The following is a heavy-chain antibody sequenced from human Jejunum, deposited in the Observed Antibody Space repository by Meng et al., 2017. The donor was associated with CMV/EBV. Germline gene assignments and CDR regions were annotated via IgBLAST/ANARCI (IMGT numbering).Heavy chain of an antibody. CDR3: ARSYDFWSGSLDGVFDV. V-gene: IGHV3-30-3*01. CDR2: ISYDGSNN. D-gene: IGHD3-3*01. J-gene: IGHJ3*01. Sequence: TFSSYPMHWVRQTPGKGLEWVAIISYDGSNNYFADSVKGRFTISRDNSQKTLYLQMNSLRSEDTAVYYCARSYDFWSGSLDGVFDVWGQGTMVTVSS. CDR1: TFSSYP.